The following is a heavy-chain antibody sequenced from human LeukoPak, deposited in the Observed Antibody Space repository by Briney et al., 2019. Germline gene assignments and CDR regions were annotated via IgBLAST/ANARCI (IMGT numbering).Heavy chain of an antibody. CDR1: GFTFSSYV. D-gene: IGHD2-15*01. J-gene: IGHJ4*02. V-gene: IGHV3-23*01. CDR3: AKALYCSGGSCYSGVPGVGFYDY. Sequence: GGSLRLSCAASGFTFSSYVMSWVRQAPGKGLEWVSAIIVSVGGTYYADPVKGRFTISRGNSKNTLYLQMNSLRAEDTAVYYSAKALYCSGGSCYSGVPGVGFYDYWGQGTLVTVSS. CDR2: IIVSVGGT.